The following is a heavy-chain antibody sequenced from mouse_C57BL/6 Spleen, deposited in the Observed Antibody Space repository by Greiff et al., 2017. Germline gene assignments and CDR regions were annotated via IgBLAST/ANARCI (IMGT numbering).Heavy chain of an antibody. J-gene: IGHJ1*03. V-gene: IGHV10-1*01. D-gene: IGHD1-1*01. CDR3: VRQGGSSYYWYFDV. CDR2: IRSKSNNYAT. CDR1: GFSFNTYA. Sequence: VQLKESGGGLVQPKGSLKLSCAASGFSFNTYAMNWVRQAPGTGLEWVARIRSKSNNYATYYADSVKDRFTISRDDSESMLYLQMNNLKTEDTAMYYCVRQGGSSYYWYFDVWGTGTTVTVSS.